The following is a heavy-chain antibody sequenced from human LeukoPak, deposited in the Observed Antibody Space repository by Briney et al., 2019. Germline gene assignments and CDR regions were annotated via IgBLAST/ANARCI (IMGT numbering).Heavy chain of an antibody. J-gene: IGHJ4*02. V-gene: IGHV3-49*04. CDR3: TGSFGELSFFAH. Sequence: PGGSLRLPCTASGFTFGDYAMSWVRQAPGKGLEWVGFIRSKVYGGTTEYAASVKGRFTISRDDSKSIAYLQVNSLRTEDTAVYYCTGSFGELSFFAHWGQGTLVTVSS. CDR1: GFTFGDYA. CDR2: IRSKVYGGTT. D-gene: IGHD3-16*01.